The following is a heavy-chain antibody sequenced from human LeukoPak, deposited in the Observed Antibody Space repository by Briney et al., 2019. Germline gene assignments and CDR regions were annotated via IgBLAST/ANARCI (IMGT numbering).Heavy chain of an antibody. CDR2: IIPMLGIA. V-gene: IGHV1-69*04. Sequence: SVKVSCKASGYTFTSYDINWVRQATGQGLEWMGRIIPMLGIANYAQNFQGRVTITADKSTSAAYMELSSLRSEDTAVYYCARDPSGYARGWYWFDPWGQGTLVTGSS. D-gene: IGHD6-19*01. CDR3: ARDPSGYARGWYWFDP. J-gene: IGHJ5*02. CDR1: GYTFTSYD.